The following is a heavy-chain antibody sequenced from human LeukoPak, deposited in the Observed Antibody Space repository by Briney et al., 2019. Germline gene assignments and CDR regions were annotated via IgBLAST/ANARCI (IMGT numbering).Heavy chain of an antibody. V-gene: IGHV3-21*01. CDR1: GFTFSSYS. Sequence: PGGSLRLSCAAPGFTFSSYSMNWVRQAPGKGLEWVSSISSSSSYIYYADSVKGRFTISRDNAKNSLYLQMNSLRAEDTAVYYCARVDCGGDCYSGAFDIWGQGTMVTVSS. D-gene: IGHD2-21*02. J-gene: IGHJ3*02. CDR2: ISSSSSYI. CDR3: ARVDCGGDCYSGAFDI.